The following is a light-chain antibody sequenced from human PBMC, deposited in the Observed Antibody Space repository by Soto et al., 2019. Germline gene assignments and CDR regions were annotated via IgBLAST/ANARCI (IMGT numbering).Light chain of an antibody. CDR2: AAS. Sequence: DIQMTQSPSSLSASVGDRVTITCRASQSISSYLNWYQQKPGKAPKLLIYAASSLQSGVPSRFSGSGSGTHFTLTISSLQLEDFATYYCQQSFSTRVTFGQGTRLEIK. V-gene: IGKV1-39*01. CDR1: QSISSY. CDR3: QQSFSTRVT. J-gene: IGKJ5*01.